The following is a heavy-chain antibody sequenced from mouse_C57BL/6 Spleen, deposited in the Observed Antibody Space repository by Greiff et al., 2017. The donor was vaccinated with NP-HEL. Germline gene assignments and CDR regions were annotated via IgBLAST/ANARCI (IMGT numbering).Heavy chain of an antibody. CDR2: IDPSDSYT. CDR3: ARKGGLWSLDY. CDR1: GYTFTSYW. J-gene: IGHJ2*01. D-gene: IGHD1-1*02. V-gene: IGHV1-69*01. Sequence: QVQLQQPGAELVMPGASVKLSCKASGYTFTSYWMHWVKQRPGQGLEWIGVIDPSDSYTNYNQKFKGKSTLTVDKSSSTAYMQLSSLTSEDSAVYYCARKGGLWSLDYWGQGTTLTVSS.